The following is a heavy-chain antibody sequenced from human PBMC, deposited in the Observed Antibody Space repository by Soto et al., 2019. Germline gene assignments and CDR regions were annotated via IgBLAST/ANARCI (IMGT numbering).Heavy chain of an antibody. CDR3: YLTSSSWYFDY. Sequence: SETLSLTCTVSGGSISSSSYYWGWIRQPPGKGLEWIGSIYYSGSTYYNPSLKSRVTISVDTSKNQFSLKLSSVTAADTAVYYCYLTSSSWYFDYWGQGTLVTVSS. D-gene: IGHD6-13*01. CDR2: IYYSGST. V-gene: IGHV4-39*01. J-gene: IGHJ4*02. CDR1: GGSISSSSYY.